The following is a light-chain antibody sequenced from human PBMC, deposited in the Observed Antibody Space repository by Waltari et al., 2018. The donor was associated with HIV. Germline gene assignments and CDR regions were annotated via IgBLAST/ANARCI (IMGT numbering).Light chain of an antibody. Sequence: DIQMTQSPSSLSASIGARVTLTCRASPNVSSYLNWYQQKPGKAPRFLIYAASSLQSGVPSTFSGSGSGTDFTLTISSLQREDFATYYCQQSFNTPLTFGGGTKVEIK. CDR2: AAS. J-gene: IGKJ4*01. CDR1: PNVSSY. CDR3: QQSFNTPLT. V-gene: IGKV1-39*01.